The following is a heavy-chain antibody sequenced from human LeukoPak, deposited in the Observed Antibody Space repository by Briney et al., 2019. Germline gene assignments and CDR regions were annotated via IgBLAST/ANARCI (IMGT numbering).Heavy chain of an antibody. CDR2: IKSKTDGGTT. CDR1: GFTFSNAW. V-gene: IGHV3-15*01. CDR3: TAVLVNATTYFDY. Sequence: GGSLRLSCAASGFTFSNAWMRWVRQAPGKGLEWVGRIKSKTDGGTTDYAAPVKGRFTTSRDDSKNTLYLQMNSLKTEDTAVYYCTAVLVNATTYFDYWGQGTLVTVSS. J-gene: IGHJ4*02. D-gene: IGHD2-21*01.